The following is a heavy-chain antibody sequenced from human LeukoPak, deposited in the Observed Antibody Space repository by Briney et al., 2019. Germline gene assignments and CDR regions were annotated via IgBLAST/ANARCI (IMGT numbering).Heavy chain of an antibody. CDR1: GFTFSSYN. D-gene: IGHD3-3*01. CDR3: ARDIGLRFLEWLGYMDV. J-gene: IGHJ6*03. Sequence: GGSLRLSCVASGFTFSSYNMNWVRQAPGKGLEWVSYISSGSSSIYYADSVKGRFTVSRDNAKNSLYLQMNSLRAEDTAVYYCARDIGLRFLEWLGYMDVWGKGTTVTVSS. V-gene: IGHV3-48*04. CDR2: ISSGSSSI.